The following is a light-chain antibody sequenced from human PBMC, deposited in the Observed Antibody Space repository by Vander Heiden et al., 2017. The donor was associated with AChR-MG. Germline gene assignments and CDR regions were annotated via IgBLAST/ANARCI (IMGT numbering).Light chain of an antibody. J-gene: IGLJ2*01. CDR3: CSYAGSYTYVV. CDR2: DVT. CDR1: SSDVGGYTY. Sequence: QSALTPPRSVSGSPEQSATVSCTGTSSDVGGYTYVSWYQQHPGKVPKLMIYDVTKRPSGVPDRFSGSKSGNTASLTISVLRPEDEADYYCCSYAGSYTYVVFGGGTKLTVL. V-gene: IGLV2-11*01.